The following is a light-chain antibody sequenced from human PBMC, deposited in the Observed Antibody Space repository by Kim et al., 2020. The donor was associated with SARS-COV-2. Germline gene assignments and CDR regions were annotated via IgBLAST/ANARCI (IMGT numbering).Light chain of an antibody. CDR1: RSNIGNNY. CDR3: GTWDNSLGTSWV. J-gene: IGLJ3*02. Sequence: KVTISCSGSRSNIGNNYVSWYQKLPGSAPNLLIYENDKRPSGIPDRFSGSKSGTSATLGITGLQTGDEADYYCGTWDNSLGTSWVFGGGTKVTVL. V-gene: IGLV1-51*01. CDR2: END.